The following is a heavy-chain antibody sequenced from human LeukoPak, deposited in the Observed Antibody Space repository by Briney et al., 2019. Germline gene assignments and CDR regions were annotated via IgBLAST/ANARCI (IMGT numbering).Heavy chain of an antibody. Sequence: GASVKVSCKASGYTFTGYYMHWVRQAPGQGLEWMGWINPNSGGTNYAQKFQGRVTMTRDTSISTAYMELSRLRSDDTAVYYCARDGDCSGGSCYYYYYGMDVWGQGTTVTVSS. J-gene: IGHJ6*02. D-gene: IGHD2-15*01. V-gene: IGHV1-2*02. CDR3: ARDGDCSGGSCYYYYYGMDV. CDR1: GYTFTGYY. CDR2: INPNSGGT.